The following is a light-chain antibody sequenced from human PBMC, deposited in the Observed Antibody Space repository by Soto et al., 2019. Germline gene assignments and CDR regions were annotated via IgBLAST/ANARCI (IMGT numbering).Light chain of an antibody. CDR1: QSVSSN. Sequence: EIEMTQSPVTLSVSPGERATLSCRASQSVSSNVAWYQQRPGKAPRLLIYATSTRATGIPARFSGSGSGTEFTLTISSLQSEDFAVYYCQQYNQWPLFTFGPGTKVDI. V-gene: IGKV3-15*01. CDR2: ATS. CDR3: QQYNQWPLFT. J-gene: IGKJ3*01.